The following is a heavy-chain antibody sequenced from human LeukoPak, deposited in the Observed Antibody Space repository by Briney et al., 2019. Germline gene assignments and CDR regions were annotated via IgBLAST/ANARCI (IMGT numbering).Heavy chain of an antibody. CDR1: GGTFSSYA. CDR3: ALSPSTVVSLVDY. V-gene: IGHV1-69*04. CDR2: IIPILGIA. Sequence: ASVKVSCKAYGGTFSSYAISWVRQAPGQGLEWMGRIIPILGIANYAQKFQGRVTITADKSTSTAYMELSSLRSEDTAVYYCALSPSTVVSLVDYWGQGTLVTVSS. J-gene: IGHJ4*02. D-gene: IGHD4-23*01.